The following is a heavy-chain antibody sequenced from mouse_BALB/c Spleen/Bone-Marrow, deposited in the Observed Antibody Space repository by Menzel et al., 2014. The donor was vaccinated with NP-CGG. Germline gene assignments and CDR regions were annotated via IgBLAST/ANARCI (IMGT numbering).Heavy chain of an antibody. CDR2: INPSNGGT. CDR3: SRGRRDALDY. Sequence: LVESGAELVKPGASVKLSCKASGYTFTSYYMYWVKQRPGQGLEWFGEINPSNGGTNFNEKFKNKATLTVDKSSSTAYMQLSGLTSEDSAVYYCSRGRRDALDYWGQGTSVTVSS. V-gene: IGHV1S81*02. J-gene: IGHJ4*01. CDR1: GYTFTSYY.